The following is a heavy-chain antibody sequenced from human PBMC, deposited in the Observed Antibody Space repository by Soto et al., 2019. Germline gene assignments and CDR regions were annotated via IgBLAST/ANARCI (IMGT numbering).Heavy chain of an antibody. CDR1: GCTFSSYA. V-gene: IGHV3-23*01. Sequence: EVQLLESGGGLVQPGWSLRLSCAASGCTFSSYAMSWVRQAPGKGLEWVSAISGSGGSTYYADSVKGRSTISRDNSKNTLYLQMNSLRAEDTAVYYCAKGRIAAAGKLDYWGQGTLVTVSS. D-gene: IGHD6-13*01. CDR3: AKGRIAAAGKLDY. CDR2: ISGSGGST. J-gene: IGHJ4*02.